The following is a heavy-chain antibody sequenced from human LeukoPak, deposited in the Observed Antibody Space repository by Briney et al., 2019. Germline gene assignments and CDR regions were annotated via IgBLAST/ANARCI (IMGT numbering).Heavy chain of an antibody. Sequence: SGPALVKPTQTLTPTCTFSGFSLSTSGMCVSWIRQPPGKALEWLALIDWDDDKYYSTSLKTRLTISKDTSKNQVVLTMTNMDPVDAATYYCARFPLRDGYNHGFDYWGQGTLVTVSS. V-gene: IGHV2-70*01. J-gene: IGHJ4*02. CDR3: ARFPLRDGYNHGFDY. CDR2: IDWDDDK. CDR1: GFSLSTSGMC. D-gene: IGHD5-24*01.